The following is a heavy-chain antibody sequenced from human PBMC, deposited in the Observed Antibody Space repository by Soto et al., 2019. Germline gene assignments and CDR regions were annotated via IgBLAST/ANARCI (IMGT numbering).Heavy chain of an antibody. CDR2: VSGTGGST. J-gene: IGHJ4*02. CDR3: AKENWGVQQGFDY. Sequence: EVQLLESGGGLVQPGGSLRLSCAASGFSFSTYAMSWVRQAPGKGLEWVSAVSGTGGSTDYADSVKGRFTISRDNSKNTLYLQMNSLRAEDTAVYYCAKENWGVQQGFDYWGQGTQVTVSS. D-gene: IGHD3-16*01. CDR1: GFSFSTYA. V-gene: IGHV3-23*01.